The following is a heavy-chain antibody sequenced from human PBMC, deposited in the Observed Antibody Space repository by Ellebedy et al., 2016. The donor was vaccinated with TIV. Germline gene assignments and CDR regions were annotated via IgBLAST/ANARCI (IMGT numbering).Heavy chain of an antibody. J-gene: IGHJ4*02. V-gene: IGHV1-58*02. Sequence: ASVKVSXXASGFTFTSSAMQWVRQARGQRLEWIGWIAVGSGNTNYAQKFQERVTITRDMSTSTAYMELSSLRSEDTAVYYCAAFYDSSGYNFDYWGQGTLVTVSS. CDR1: GFTFTSSA. CDR2: IAVGSGNT. CDR3: AAFYDSSGYNFDY. D-gene: IGHD3-22*01.